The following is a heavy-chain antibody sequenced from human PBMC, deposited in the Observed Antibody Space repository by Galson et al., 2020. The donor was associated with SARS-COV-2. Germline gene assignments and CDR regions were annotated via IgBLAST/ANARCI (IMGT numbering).Heavy chain of an antibody. CDR1: GFTFSSYA. CDR2: ISYDGSNK. D-gene: IGHD6-19*01. V-gene: IGHV3-30*04. CDR3: ASGLVLNFDY. Sequence: GRSLRLSCAASGFTFSSYAMHWVRQAPGKGLEWVAVISYDGSNKYYADSVKGRFTISRDNSKNTLYLQMNSLRAEDTAVYYCASGLVLNFDYWGQGTLVTVSS. J-gene: IGHJ4*02.